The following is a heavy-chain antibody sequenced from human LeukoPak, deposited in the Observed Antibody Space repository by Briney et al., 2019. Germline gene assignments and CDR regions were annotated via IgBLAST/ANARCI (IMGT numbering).Heavy chain of an antibody. V-gene: IGHV3-30*18. CDR2: ISSDGSKE. D-gene: IGHD2-15*01. CDR1: GFSSSTFA. J-gene: IGHJ5*02. Sequence: GRPLRLSCGASGFSSSTFAMHWVRQTPDKGLEWVAVISSDGSKEIYADSVKGRFTISRDNSKNTLYLRMNNLTPEDTAVYYCAKGLHTSSWYGNWFDPWGQGTLVTVSS. CDR3: AKGLHTSSWYGNWFDP.